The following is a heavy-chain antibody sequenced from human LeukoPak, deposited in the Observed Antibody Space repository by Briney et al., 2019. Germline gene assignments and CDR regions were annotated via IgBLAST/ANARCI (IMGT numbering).Heavy chain of an antibody. CDR2: ISSSGSTI. Sequence: PGGSLRLSCAASGFTFGSYEMNWVRQAPGKGLEWVSYISSSGSTIYYADSVKGRFTISRDNAKNSLYLQMNSLRAEDTAVYYCASALTYSRLFDPWGQGTLVTVSS. D-gene: IGHD6-13*01. J-gene: IGHJ5*02. CDR1: GFTFGSYE. V-gene: IGHV3-48*03. CDR3: ASALTYSRLFDP.